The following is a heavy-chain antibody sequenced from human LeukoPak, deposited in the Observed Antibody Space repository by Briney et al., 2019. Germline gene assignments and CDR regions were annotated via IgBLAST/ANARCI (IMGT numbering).Heavy chain of an antibody. CDR2: AHYGGNT. D-gene: IGHD5-18*01. CDR1: GGSISDYY. V-gene: IGHV4-59*01. CDR3: ARRRGSGTQLWRYDGFDI. J-gene: IGHJ3*02. Sequence: SETLSLTCTVSGGSISDYYCSWIRQPPGKGLEWVGYAHYGGNTDYNPSLKSRVTISVDMAKNQFSLKFRSVTAADTAVYYCARRRGSGTQLWRYDGFDIWGQGTVVTVSS.